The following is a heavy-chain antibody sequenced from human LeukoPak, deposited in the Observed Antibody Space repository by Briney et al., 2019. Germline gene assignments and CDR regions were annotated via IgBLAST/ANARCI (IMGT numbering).Heavy chain of an antibody. V-gene: IGHV1-69*13. J-gene: IGHJ3*02. D-gene: IGHD3-22*01. CDR2: IIPIFGTA. CDR3: ARVETYYYDSSAPDDAFDI. CDR1: GGTFSSYA. Sequence: LEASVKVSCKASGGTFSSYAISWVRQAPGQGLEWMGGIIPIFGTANYAQKFQGRVTITADESTSTAYMELSSLRSEDTAVYYCARVETYYYDSSAPDDAFDIWGQGTMVTVSS.